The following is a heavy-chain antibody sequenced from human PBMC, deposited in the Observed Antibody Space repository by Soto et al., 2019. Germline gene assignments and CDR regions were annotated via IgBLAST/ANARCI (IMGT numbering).Heavy chain of an antibody. J-gene: IGHJ2*01. CDR1: RFTFDDFV. CDR2: ITWKGGSI. D-gene: IGHD6-6*01. CDR3: AKAGPYSSSSWYFDL. Sequence: EVQLVESGGGLVQPGRSLRLSCAVSRFTFDDFVMHWVRQAPGKGLEWVSGITWKGGSIVYADSVKGRFTISRDNAKNSLYLQMNSLRAEDTALYYGAKAGPYSSSSWYFDLWGRGTLVTVSS. V-gene: IGHV3-9*01.